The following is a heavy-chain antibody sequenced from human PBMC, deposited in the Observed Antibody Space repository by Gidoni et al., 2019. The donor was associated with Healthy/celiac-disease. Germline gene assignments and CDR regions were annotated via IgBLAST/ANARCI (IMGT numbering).Heavy chain of an antibody. CDR1: GFTFSSSG. Sequence: QVQLVSSGGGVVPPGSPLRLSCAASGFTFSSSGMHWVRQAPGTGLAGVAVIWYDGSNKYYADSVKGRFTIARDNSKNTLYLQMNSLRAEDTAVYYCARDIGVGATETPDGIDVWGQGTTVTVSS. CDR3: ARDIGVGATETPDGIDV. D-gene: IGHD1-26*01. J-gene: IGHJ6*02. V-gene: IGHV3-33*01. CDR2: IWYDGSNK.